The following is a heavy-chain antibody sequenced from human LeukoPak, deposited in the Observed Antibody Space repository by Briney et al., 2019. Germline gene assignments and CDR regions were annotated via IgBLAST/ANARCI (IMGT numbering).Heavy chain of an antibody. CDR2: ISGSGGST. CDR1: GFTFSSYA. Sequence: GGSLRLSCAVSGFTFSSYAMSWVRQAPGKGLEWVSAISGSGGSTYYADSVKGRFTISRDNSKSTLYLQMNSLRAEDTAVYYCAKWNRPPHSSGWYRNFDYWGQGTLVTVSS. J-gene: IGHJ4*02. D-gene: IGHD6-19*01. V-gene: IGHV3-23*01. CDR3: AKWNRPPHSSGWYRNFDY.